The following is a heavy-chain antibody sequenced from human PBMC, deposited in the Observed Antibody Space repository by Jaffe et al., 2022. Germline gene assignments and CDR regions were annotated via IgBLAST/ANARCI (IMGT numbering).Heavy chain of an antibody. CDR3: ARDLVAGTLYYYYYMDV. CDR1: GFTFSSYA. V-gene: IGHV3-64*01. Sequence: EVQLVESGGGLVQPGGSLRLSCAASGFTFSSYAMHWVRQAPGKGLEYVSAISSNGGSTYYANSVKGRFTISRDNSKNTLYLQMGSLRAEDMAVYYCARDLVAGTLYYYYYMDVWGKGTTVTVSS. D-gene: IGHD6-19*01. J-gene: IGHJ6*03. CDR2: ISSNGGST.